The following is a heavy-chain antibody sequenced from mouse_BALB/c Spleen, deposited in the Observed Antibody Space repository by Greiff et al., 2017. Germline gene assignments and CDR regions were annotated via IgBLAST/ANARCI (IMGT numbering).Heavy chain of an antibody. D-gene: IGHD2-10*02. CDR3: ASGYGNYWAWFAY. Sequence: EVQVVESGPGLVKPSESLSLTCTATGYTITSDYAWYLIRQYPGNQREWMGFISYSGNTSYNPFLKGRISITRDTSKNQFYLQLNSVTTEDTATYYCASGYGNYWAWFAYWGQGTLVTVSA. J-gene: IGHJ3*01. CDR2: ISYSGNT. V-gene: IGHV3-2*02. CDR1: GYTITSDYA.